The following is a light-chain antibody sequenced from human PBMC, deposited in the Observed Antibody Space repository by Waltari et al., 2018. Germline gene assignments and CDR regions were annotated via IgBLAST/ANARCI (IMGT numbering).Light chain of an antibody. Sequence: QMTQSASTLSASVGDSVTISCRASQPISSWLAWYHQKPGKAPRLLIYKASTLESGVSSRFSGSGAGTDFTLTINSLQPNDSATYYCQQFHLYPLTFGGGTKVEIK. V-gene: IGKV1-5*03. CDR3: QQFHLYPLT. CDR1: QPISSW. J-gene: IGKJ4*01. CDR2: KAS.